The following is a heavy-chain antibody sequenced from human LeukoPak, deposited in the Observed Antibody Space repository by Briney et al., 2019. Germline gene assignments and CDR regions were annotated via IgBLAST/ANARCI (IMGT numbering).Heavy chain of an antibody. Sequence: PSETLSLTCTVSGGSISSGGYYWSWIRQPPGKGLEWIGYIYHSGSTYYNPSLKSRVTISVDRSKNQFSLKLSSVTAADTAVYYCARAWIGSSSDVGAFDIWGQGTMVTVSS. CDR3: ARAWIGSSSDVGAFDI. CDR2: IYHSGST. D-gene: IGHD6-6*01. J-gene: IGHJ3*02. CDR1: GGSISSGGYY. V-gene: IGHV4-30-2*01.